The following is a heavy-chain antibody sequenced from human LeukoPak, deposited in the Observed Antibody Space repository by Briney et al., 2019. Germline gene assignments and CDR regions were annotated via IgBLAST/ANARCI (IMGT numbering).Heavy chain of an antibody. J-gene: IGHJ5*02. CDR2: INPNSGGT. CDR1: GYTFTGYY. V-gene: IGHV1-2*02. CDR3: ARERVVVPAVYFDP. Sequence: GASVKVSCKASGYTFTGYYMHWVRQAPGQGLEWMGWINPNSGGTNYAQKFQGRVTTTRDTSISTAYMELSRLRSDDTAVYYCARERVVVPAVYFDPWGQGTLVTVSS. D-gene: IGHD2-2*01.